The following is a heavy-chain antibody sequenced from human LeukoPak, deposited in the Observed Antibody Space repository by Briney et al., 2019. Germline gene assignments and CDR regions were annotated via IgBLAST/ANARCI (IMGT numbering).Heavy chain of an antibody. Sequence: ASVKVSCKASRYTFTNYYIHWVRQAPGQGLEWMGIINPSGGSTSYAQKFQGRVTMTRDTSTSTVYMELSSLRSEDTAVYYCAREIVVVPAAINHDAFDIWGQGTMVTVSS. CDR3: AREIVVVPAAINHDAFDI. J-gene: IGHJ3*02. CDR1: RYTFTNYY. V-gene: IGHV1-46*01. D-gene: IGHD2-2*01. CDR2: INPSGGST.